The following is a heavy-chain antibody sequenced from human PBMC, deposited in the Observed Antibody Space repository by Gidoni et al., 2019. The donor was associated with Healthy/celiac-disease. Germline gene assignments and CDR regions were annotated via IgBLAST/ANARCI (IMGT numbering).Heavy chain of an antibody. CDR1: GFTFSSYG. CDR3: AKDALFFGALYYFDY. J-gene: IGHJ4*02. Sequence: VQLVESGGGVVQHGRSVRLSCAASGFTFSSYGMHWVRQAPGKGLEWVAVISYDGSNKYYADSVKGRFTISRDNSKNTLYLQMNSLRAEDTAVYYCAKDALFFGALYYFDYWGQGTLVTVSS. D-gene: IGHD3-16*01. V-gene: IGHV3-30*18. CDR2: ISYDGSNK.